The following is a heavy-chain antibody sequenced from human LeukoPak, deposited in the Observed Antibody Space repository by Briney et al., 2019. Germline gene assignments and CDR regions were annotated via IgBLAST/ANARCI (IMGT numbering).Heavy chain of an antibody. CDR1: GFTFSSYA. Sequence: GGSLRLSCAASGFTFSSYAMHWVRQAPGKGLEWVSSIISSSYMYYADSVKGRFTISRDNAKNSLYLQMNSLRAEDTAVYYCARDQVLGAPAAIRGYYYYYGMDVWGQGTTVTVSS. D-gene: IGHD2-2*02. CDR2: IISSSYM. J-gene: IGHJ6*02. V-gene: IGHV3-21*01. CDR3: ARDQVLGAPAAIRGYYYYYGMDV.